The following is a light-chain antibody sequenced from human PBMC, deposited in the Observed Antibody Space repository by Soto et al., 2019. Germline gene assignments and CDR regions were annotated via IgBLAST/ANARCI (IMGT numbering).Light chain of an antibody. CDR1: QGITND. J-gene: IGKJ5*01. CDR2: KAS. CDR3: QQYGGSRT. Sequence: DIQLTQSPSSLTAYVGGRVTITCRASQGITNDLGWYQQQPGKVPKLLIYKASSLESGVPSRFNGSGSGTEFTLTISRLEPEDFAVYYCQQYGGSRTFGQGTRLEIK. V-gene: IGKV1-17*01.